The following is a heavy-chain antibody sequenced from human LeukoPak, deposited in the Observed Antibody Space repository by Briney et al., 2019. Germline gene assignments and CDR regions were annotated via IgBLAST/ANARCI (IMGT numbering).Heavy chain of an antibody. V-gene: IGHV4-4*07. J-gene: IGHJ5*02. CDR2: IYTSGST. CDR1: GGSISSYY. D-gene: IGHD3-10*01. CDR3: ARTYYGDNWFDP. Sequence: SETLSLTCTVSGGSISSYYWSWIRQPAGKGLEWIGRIYTSGSTYYNPSLKSRVTISVDTSKNQFSLKLTSVTAADTAVYYCARTYYGDNWFDPWGQGTLVTVSS.